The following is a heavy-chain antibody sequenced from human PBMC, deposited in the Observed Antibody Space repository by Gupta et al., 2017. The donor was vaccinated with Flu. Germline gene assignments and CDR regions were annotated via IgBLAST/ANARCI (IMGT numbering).Heavy chain of an antibody. CDR3: ATQLWNTDY. Sequence: EVKLLESGGGLVQPGGSLRLSCVVSGLPFDNYGMSWVRQAPGTGLQWVSAINFDGTNRHYADSVLGRFTISRDNSKNTLYLDMHSLRADDTAFYYCATQLWNTDYWGQGTLVTVSS. CDR1: GLPFDNYG. D-gene: IGHD1-1*01. V-gene: IGHV3-23*05. CDR2: INFDGTNR. J-gene: IGHJ4*02.